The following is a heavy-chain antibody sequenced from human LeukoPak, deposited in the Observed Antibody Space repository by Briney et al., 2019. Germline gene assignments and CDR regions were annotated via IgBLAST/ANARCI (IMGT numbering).Heavy chain of an antibody. CDR2: IYYSGST. J-gene: IGHJ4*02. Sequence: SETLSLTCTVSGGSISSGGYYWSWIRQHPGKGLEWIGYIYYSGSTYYNPSLKSRVTISVDTSKNQFSLKLSSVTVADTAVYYCARARYSYGYSDYWGQGTLVTVSS. CDR3: ARARYSYGYSDY. D-gene: IGHD5-18*01. CDR1: GGSISSGGYY. V-gene: IGHV4-31*03.